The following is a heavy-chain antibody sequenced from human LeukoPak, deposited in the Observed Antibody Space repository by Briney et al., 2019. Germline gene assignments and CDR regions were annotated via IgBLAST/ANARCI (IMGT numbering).Heavy chain of an antibody. CDR3: ARVALTGDFDF. CDR1: GGSFSDYY. J-gene: IGHJ4*02. D-gene: IGHD7-27*01. Sequence: PSETLSLTCAVYGGSFSDYYWSWIRQPPGKGLEWIGEINHSGSTNYNPSLKSRVTISVDTSRNQFSLKLNSVTAADTAVYYCARVALTGDFDFWGQGTLVPVSS. CDR2: INHSGST. V-gene: IGHV4-34*01.